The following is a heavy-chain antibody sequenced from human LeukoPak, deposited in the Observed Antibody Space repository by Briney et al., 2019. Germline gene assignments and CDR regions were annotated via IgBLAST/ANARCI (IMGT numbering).Heavy chain of an antibody. CDR3: ARSSGSYWGYFDY. CDR2: IYTSGST. CDR1: GGSISSGSYY. Sequence: SETLSLTCTVSGGSISSGSYYWRWIRQPAGKGLEWIGRIYTSGSTNYNPSLKSRVTISVDTSENQFSLKLSSVTAADTAVYYCARSSGSYWGYFDYWGQGTLVTVSS. D-gene: IGHD1-26*01. V-gene: IGHV4-61*02. J-gene: IGHJ4*02.